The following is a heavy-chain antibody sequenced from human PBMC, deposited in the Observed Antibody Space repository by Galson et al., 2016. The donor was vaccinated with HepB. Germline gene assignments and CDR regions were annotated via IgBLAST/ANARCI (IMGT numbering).Heavy chain of an antibody. CDR2: IRDRDGST. D-gene: IGHD2-2*01. CDR3: ARMPWRPDMHRL. J-gene: IGHJ3*01. Sequence: SLRLSCAASGFIFDIDGVSWVRQAPGKGLEWVSAIRDRDGSTYFGDSAKGRFTISTDSSRTTAYLQMNSLRVEDTARYYCARMPWRPDMHRLWGQGTVVTVSA. V-gene: IGHV3-23*01. CDR1: GFIFDIDG.